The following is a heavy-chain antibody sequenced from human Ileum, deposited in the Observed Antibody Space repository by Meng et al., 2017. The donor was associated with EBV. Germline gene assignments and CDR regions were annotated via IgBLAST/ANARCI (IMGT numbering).Heavy chain of an antibody. CDR3: SNLPYTY. V-gene: IGHV3-23*01. J-gene: IGHJ4*02. D-gene: IGHD2-2*01. Sequence: AHRLQVWVGLVPPGVALRLSFAASGFNFKIYAIAWVRQAPGRGLEWVSGITASGGTSYYADSVKGRFSISRDNSANTVYLQMNSLRAEDTAVYFCSNLPYTYWGQGTLVTVSS. CDR1: GFNFKIYA. CDR2: ITASGGTS.